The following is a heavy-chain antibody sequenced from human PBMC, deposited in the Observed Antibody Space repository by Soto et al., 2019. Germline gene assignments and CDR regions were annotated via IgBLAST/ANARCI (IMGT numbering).Heavy chain of an antibody. CDR1: GFTFSSYW. V-gene: IGHV3-74*01. J-gene: IGHJ4*02. Sequence: GGSLRLSCAASGFTFSSYWMHWVRQAPGKGLVWVSRINSDGSSTSYADSVKGRFTISRDNAENTLYLQINSLRAEDTAVYYCASGLIVVVPAARLTGTTLGYWGQGTLVTVSS. D-gene: IGHD2-2*01. CDR3: ASGLIVVVPAARLTGTTLGY. CDR2: INSDGSST.